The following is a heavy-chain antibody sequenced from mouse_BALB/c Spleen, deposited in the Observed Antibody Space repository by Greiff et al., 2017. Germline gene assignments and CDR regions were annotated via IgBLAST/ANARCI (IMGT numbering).Heavy chain of an antibody. V-gene: IGHV14-3*02. CDR2: IDPANGNT. CDR1: GFNIKDTY. Sequence: EVQLQQSGAELVKPGASVKLSCTASGFNIKDTYMHWVKQRPEQGLEWIGRIDPANGNTKYDPKFQGKATITADTSSNTAYLQLSSLTSEDTAVYYCALKLFYAMDYWGQGTSVTVSS. J-gene: IGHJ4*01. D-gene: IGHD4-1*01. CDR3: ALKLFYAMDY.